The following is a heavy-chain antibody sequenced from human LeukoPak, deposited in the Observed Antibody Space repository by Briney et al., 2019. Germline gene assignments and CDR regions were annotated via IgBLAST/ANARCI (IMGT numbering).Heavy chain of an antibody. CDR1: GGSISSYY. CDR2: IHYSRST. V-gene: IGHV4-59*01. D-gene: IGHD3-10*01. J-gene: IGHJ6*02. Sequence: SETLSLTCTVSGGSISSYYWSWIRQPPGKGLEWIGYIHYSRSTNYNPSLKSRVTISVDTSKNQFSLKLSSVTAADTAVYYCARDLTMVRGVSYYYYGMDVWGQGTTVTVSS. CDR3: ARDLTMVRGVSYYYYGMDV.